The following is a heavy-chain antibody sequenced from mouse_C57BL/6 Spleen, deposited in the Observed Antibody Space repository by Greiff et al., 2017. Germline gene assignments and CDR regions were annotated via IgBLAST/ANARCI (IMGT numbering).Heavy chain of an antibody. CDR1: GYTFTSYG. CDR2: IYPRSGNT. Sequence: QVQLQQSGAELARPGASVKLSCKASGYTFTSYGISWVKQRTGQGLEWIGEIYPRSGNTYYNEKFKGKATLTADKSSSTAYMELRSLTSDDSAVYFCARCGYYGSSPYWYFDVWGTGTTVTVSS. CDR3: ARCGYYGSSPYWYFDV. V-gene: IGHV1-81*01. D-gene: IGHD1-1*01. J-gene: IGHJ1*03.